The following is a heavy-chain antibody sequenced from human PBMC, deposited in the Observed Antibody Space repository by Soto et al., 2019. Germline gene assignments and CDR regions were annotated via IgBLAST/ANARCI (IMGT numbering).Heavy chain of an antibody. CDR3: ARTTNWNDNYFDY. J-gene: IGHJ4*02. V-gene: IGHV1-69*02. Sequence: GASVKVSCKASGGTFSSYTISWVRQAPGQGLEWMGRIIPILGIANYAQKFQGRVTITADKSTSTAYMELSSLRSEDTAVYYCARTTNWNDNYFDYWGQGTLVTVSS. CDR2: IIPILGIA. D-gene: IGHD1-1*01. CDR1: GGTFSSYT.